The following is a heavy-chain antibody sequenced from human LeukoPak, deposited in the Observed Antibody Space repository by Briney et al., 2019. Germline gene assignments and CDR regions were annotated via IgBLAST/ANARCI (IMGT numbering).Heavy chain of an antibody. Sequence: GASVKVSCKASGYTFSAYDFNWVRQATGQGLEWMGWMNPNSGNTGYAQKFQGRVTITRNTSITTVYMDLSSLTSEDTAVYYCVRGTRLPHYYMDVWGKGTTVTVSS. CDR3: VRGTRLPHYYMDV. CDR1: GYTFSAYD. V-gene: IGHV1-8*03. CDR2: MNPNSGNT. J-gene: IGHJ6*03.